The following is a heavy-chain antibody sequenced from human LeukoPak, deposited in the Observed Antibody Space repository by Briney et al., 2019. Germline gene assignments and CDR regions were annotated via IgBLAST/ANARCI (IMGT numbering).Heavy chain of an antibody. D-gene: IGHD6-25*01. CDR3: ARVRSGSFDY. CDR2: INHSGST. V-gene: IGHV4-34*01. Sequence: SATLSLTCAVYGGSFSGYYWSWIRQPPGRGLEWIGEINHSGSTNYNPSLKSRVTISVDTSKNQFSLKLSSVTAADTAVYYCARVRSGSFDYWGQGTLVTVSS. CDR1: GGSFSGYY. J-gene: IGHJ4*02.